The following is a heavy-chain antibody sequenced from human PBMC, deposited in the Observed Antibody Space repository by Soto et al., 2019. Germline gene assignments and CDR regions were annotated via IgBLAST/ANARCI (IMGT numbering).Heavy chain of an antibody. CDR2: IFSGDNT. Sequence: QPGGSLRLSCAASSFTISGNYITWVRQAPGKGLEWVSVIFSGDNTFYSDSVKGRFTISRDSSKNTVYLQMNRLRGDDTAVYFCATGLTLPVRPSFDTWGQGTLVTVSS. J-gene: IGHJ5*02. V-gene: IGHV3-53*01. CDR1: SFTISGNY. D-gene: IGHD2-21*02. CDR3: ATGLTLPVRPSFDT.